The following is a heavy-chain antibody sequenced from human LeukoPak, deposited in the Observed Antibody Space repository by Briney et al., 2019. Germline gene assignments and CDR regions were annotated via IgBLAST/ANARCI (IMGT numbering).Heavy chain of an antibody. CDR1: GGSISSSDYY. Sequence: PSETLSLTCTVSGGSISSSDYYWGWIRQPPGKGLEWIGSVYYSGATYYTPSLKSRVTISVDTSKNQFSLRLSSVTAADTAVYYCARQYCGGDTCYSAGGSVYWGQGTLVTVSS. D-gene: IGHD2-21*01. CDR3: ARQYCGGDTCYSAGGSVY. V-gene: IGHV4-39*01. CDR2: VYYSGAT. J-gene: IGHJ4*02.